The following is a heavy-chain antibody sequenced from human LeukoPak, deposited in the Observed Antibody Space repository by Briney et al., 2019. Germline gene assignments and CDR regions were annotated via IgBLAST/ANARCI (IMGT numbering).Heavy chain of an antibody. Sequence: GGSLRLSCAASGFTFSSYSMNWVRQAPGKGLEWVSSISSSSSYIYYADSVKGRFTISRDNAKNSLYLQMNSLRAEDTAVYYCARSGRYYDILTGYSQTQFFDYWGQGTLVTVSS. V-gene: IGHV3-21*01. CDR2: ISSSSSYI. D-gene: IGHD3-9*01. CDR1: GFTFSSYS. CDR3: ARSGRYYDILTGYSQTQFFDY. J-gene: IGHJ4*02.